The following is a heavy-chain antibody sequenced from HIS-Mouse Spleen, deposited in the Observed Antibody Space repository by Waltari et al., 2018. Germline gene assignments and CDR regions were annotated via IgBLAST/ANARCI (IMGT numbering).Heavy chain of an antibody. CDR2: INHSSGNN. CDR3: ARGHDYSNYFDY. J-gene: IGHJ4*02. Sequence: QVQLVQPGAEVKKPGASVKVSCKASGYTFTSYDINWVRQATGKGLEWMGWINHSSGNNGKGKKFQGRGTMNRNTAISTAYMELSSLRSEDTAVYYCARGHDYSNYFDYWGQGTLVTVSS. D-gene: IGHD4-4*01. CDR1: GYTFTSYD. V-gene: IGHV1-8*01.